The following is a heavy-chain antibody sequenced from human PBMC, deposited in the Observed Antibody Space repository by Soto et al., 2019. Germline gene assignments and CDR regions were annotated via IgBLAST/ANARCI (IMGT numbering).Heavy chain of an antibody. CDR1: GFTFSSYG. J-gene: IGHJ4*02. CDR3: AKVRELLWFGPLVY. Sequence: PGGSLRLSCAASGFTFSSYGMHWVRQAPGKGLEWVAVISYDGSNKYYADSVKGRFTISRDNSKNTLYLQMNSLRAEDTAVYYCAKVRELLWFGPLVYWGQGTLVTVSS. V-gene: IGHV3-30*18. D-gene: IGHD3-10*01. CDR2: ISYDGSNK.